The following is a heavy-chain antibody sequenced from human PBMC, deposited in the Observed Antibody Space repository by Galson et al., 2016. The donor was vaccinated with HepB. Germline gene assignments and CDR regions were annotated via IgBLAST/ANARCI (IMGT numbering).Heavy chain of an antibody. CDR2: IDPSDSYT. V-gene: IGHV5-10-1*01. J-gene: IGHJ5*02. CDR3: ARGGYSSSASVESWFAP. D-gene: IGHD6-13*01. CDR1: GYSFTTYW. Sequence: QSGAEVKKPGESLRISCKGSGYSFTTYWINWVRQMPGKGLEWMGRIDPSDSYTHYSPSFQGHVAISADKSISTAYLQWNSLKAADTAMYYCARGGYSSSASVESWFAPWGQGTLVTVSS.